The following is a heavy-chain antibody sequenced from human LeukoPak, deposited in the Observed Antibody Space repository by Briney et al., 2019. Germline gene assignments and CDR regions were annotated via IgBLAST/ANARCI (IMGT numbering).Heavy chain of an antibody. CDR3: ARALNLVVVPAATDPDSYYFDC. CDR2: ISSSSSYI. Sequence: GGSLRLSCAASGFTFSSYSMNWVRQAPGKGLEWVSSISSSSSYIYYADSVKGRFTISRDNAKNSLYLQMNSLRAEDTAVYYCARALNLVVVPAATDPDSYYFDCWGQGTLVTVSS. J-gene: IGHJ4*02. V-gene: IGHV3-21*01. D-gene: IGHD2-2*01. CDR1: GFTFSSYS.